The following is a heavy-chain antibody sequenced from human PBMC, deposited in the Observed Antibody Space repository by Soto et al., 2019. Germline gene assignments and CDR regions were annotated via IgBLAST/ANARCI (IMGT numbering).Heavy chain of an antibody. CDR3: ARAISTSTLNWLDP. J-gene: IGHJ5*02. V-gene: IGHV3-74*01. Sequence: EVQLVESGGGLVQPGGSLRLSCAASGFAFHPYWMHWVRHAPGKLLVYVSRISGDGTNIAHADSVKGRFTISSDNAKNTLYLQMNTLRSEDTAVYYCARAISTSTLNWLDPWGQGTLVTVSS. CDR1: GFAFHPYW. D-gene: IGHD6-13*01. CDR2: ISGDGTNI.